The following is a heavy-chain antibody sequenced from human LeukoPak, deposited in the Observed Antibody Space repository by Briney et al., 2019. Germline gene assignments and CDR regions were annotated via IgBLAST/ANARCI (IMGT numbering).Heavy chain of an antibody. Sequence: GGSLRLSCAATGVTFNNYGMHWVRQAPGKGLEWLAFIRYDGSNKYYADSVKGRFTISRDNSKNTLYLQMNSLRAEDTAVYYCARKAYCSGGTCSHYYYVDVWGKGTTVTISS. CDR2: IRYDGSNK. J-gene: IGHJ6*03. CDR3: ARKAYCSGGTCSHYYYVDV. V-gene: IGHV3-30*02. CDR1: GVTFNNYG. D-gene: IGHD2-15*01.